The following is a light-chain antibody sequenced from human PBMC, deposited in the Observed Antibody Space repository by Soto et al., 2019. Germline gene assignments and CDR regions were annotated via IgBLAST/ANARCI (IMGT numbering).Light chain of an antibody. CDR3: GSWDSSLSAYV. Sequence: QALLTQPPSVSAAPGQKCTISCSGSISNIGGNSVSWYQQLPGTAPKLLIYDDNKRPSGIPDRFSGSKYGTSATLGITGFQTGDEADYYCGSWDSSLSAYVFGTGTKVTVL. CDR1: ISNIGGNS. V-gene: IGLV1-51*01. J-gene: IGLJ1*01. CDR2: DDN.